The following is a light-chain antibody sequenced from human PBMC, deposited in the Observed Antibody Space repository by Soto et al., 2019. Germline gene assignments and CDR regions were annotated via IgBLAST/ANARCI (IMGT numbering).Light chain of an antibody. CDR3: QQRSNRPLT. CDR2: DAS. J-gene: IGKJ4*01. V-gene: IGKV1-5*01. CDR1: QSISSW. Sequence: IHITLLSPTRAACFIDRFTITSRASQSISSWLAWYQQKPGKAPKLLIYDASSLESGVPSRFSGSGSGTDFTLTITSLEPEDFAVYYCQQRSNRPLTFGEGTKVDIK.